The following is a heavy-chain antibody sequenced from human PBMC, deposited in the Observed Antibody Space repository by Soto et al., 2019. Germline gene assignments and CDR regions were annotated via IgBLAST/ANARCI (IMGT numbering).Heavy chain of an antibody. D-gene: IGHD6-19*01. J-gene: IGHJ5*02. Sequence: GGSLRLSCAASGFTFSDYYMSWIRQAPGKGLEWVSYISSSSSYTNYADSVKGRFTISRDNAKNSLYLQMNSLRAEDTAVYYCARDNPSSGWYPNWFDPWGQGTLVTVSS. CDR3: ARDNPSSGWYPNWFDP. CDR2: ISSSSSYT. CDR1: GFTFSDYY. V-gene: IGHV3-11*06.